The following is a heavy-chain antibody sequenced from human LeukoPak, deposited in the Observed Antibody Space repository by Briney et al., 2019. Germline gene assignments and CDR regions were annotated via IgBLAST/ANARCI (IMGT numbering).Heavy chain of an antibody. CDR1: GFTFSGSA. Sequence: PGGSLRLSWAASGFTFSGSAMHWVRQASGKGLEWVGRIRSKANSYATAYAASVKGRFTISRDDSKNTAYLQMNSLKTEDTAVYYCTRPVGYYDSSGYYLGYWGQGTLVTVSS. D-gene: IGHD3-22*01. CDR3: TRPVGYYDSSGYYLGY. CDR2: IRSKANSYAT. V-gene: IGHV3-73*01. J-gene: IGHJ4*02.